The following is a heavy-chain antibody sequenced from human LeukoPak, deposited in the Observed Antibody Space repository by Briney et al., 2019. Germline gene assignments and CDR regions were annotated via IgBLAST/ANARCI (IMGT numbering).Heavy chain of an antibody. CDR1: GGSISSSSYY. CDR3: AREGWSYYGSGSYYSA. D-gene: IGHD3-10*01. CDR2: IYYSGST. J-gene: IGHJ5*02. V-gene: IGHV4-39*07. Sequence: SETLSLTCTVSGGSISSSSYYWGWIRQPPGKGLEWIGSIYYSGSTYYNPSLKSRVTISVDTSKNQFSLKLSSVTAADTAVYYCAREGWSYYGSGSYYSAWGQGTLVTVSS.